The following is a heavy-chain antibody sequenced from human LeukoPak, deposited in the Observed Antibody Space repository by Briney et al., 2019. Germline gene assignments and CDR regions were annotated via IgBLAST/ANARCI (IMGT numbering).Heavy chain of an antibody. CDR2: IYSGGST. CDR3: ARGGPAAGRFDY. CDR1: GFTFSDYY. D-gene: IGHD6-13*01. J-gene: IGHJ4*02. Sequence: GGSLRLSCAASGFTFSDYYMSWIRQAPGKGLEWVSVIYSGGSTYYAASGKGRFTISRDNSTNTLYLQMNSLRAEDTAVYYCARGGPAAGRFDYWGQGTLVTVSS. V-gene: IGHV3-66*01.